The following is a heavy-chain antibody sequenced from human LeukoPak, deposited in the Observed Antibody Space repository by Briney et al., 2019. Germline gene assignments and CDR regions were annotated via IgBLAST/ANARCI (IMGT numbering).Heavy chain of an antibody. CDR3: ARDPGIAARPYYFDY. CDR2: ISSSGSTI. Sequence: PGGSLRLSCAASGFTFSDYYMSWIRQAPGKGLEWVSYISSSGSTIYYADSVKGRFTISRDNAKNSLYLQMNSLRAEDTAVYYCARDPGIAARPYYFDYWGRGTLVTVSS. CDR1: GFTFSDYY. V-gene: IGHV3-11*01. D-gene: IGHD6-6*01. J-gene: IGHJ4*02.